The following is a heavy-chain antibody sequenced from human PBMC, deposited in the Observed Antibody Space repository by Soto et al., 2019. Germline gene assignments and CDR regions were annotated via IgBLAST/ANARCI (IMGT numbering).Heavy chain of an antibody. J-gene: IGHJ4*02. CDR2: ISSSGSTI. V-gene: IGHV3-48*04. Sequence: GGSLRLSCAASGFTFSSYSMNWVRQAPGKGLEWVSYISSSGSTIYYADSVKGRFTISRDNAKNSLYLQMNSLRAEDTAVYYCAREGGPREGYFDYWGQGTLVTVSS. D-gene: IGHD3-16*01. CDR3: AREGGPREGYFDY. CDR1: GFTFSSYS.